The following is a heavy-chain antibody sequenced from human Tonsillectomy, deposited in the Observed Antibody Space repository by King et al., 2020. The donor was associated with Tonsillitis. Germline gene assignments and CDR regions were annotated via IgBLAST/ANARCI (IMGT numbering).Heavy chain of an antibody. CDR1: GGSVSSGSYY. CDR3: ARMWEWIPDY. D-gene: IGHD1-26*01. J-gene: IGHJ4*02. CDR2: IYYSGST. V-gene: IGHV4-61*01. Sequence: VQLQESGPGLVKPSETLSLTCTVSGGSVSSGSYYWSWIRQPPGKGLEWIGYIYYSGSTNYNPSRKSRVTISEDTSKNQFSLKLSSVTAADTAVYYCARMWEWIPDYWGQGTLVTVSS.